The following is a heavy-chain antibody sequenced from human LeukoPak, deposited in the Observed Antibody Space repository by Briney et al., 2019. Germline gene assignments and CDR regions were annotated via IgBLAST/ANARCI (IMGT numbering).Heavy chain of an antibody. J-gene: IGHJ6*04. D-gene: IGHD2-2*01. CDR1: GFTLSSDG. CDR3: AKDYRPYCSSTSCTSMDV. V-gene: IGHV3-30*02. CDR2: IRHDGSNK. Sequence: PGGSLRLSCAASGFTLSSDGMHWVRQAPGKGVEWVAFIRHDGSNKYYADSVKGRFTISRDNSKNTLYLQMNSLRAEDTAVYYCAKDYRPYCSSTSCTSMDVWGKGTTVTVSS.